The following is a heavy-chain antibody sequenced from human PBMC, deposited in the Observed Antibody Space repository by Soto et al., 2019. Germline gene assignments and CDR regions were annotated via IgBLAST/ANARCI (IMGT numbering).Heavy chain of an antibody. CDR1: GFIFSSYW. CDR2: VTNGESST. CDR3: ARGMQGSRYFDL. Sequence: EVQLVESGGGLVQPGGSLRLSCTASGFIFSSYWMHWVRQAPGKGLVWVSRVTNGESSTSYVDSVKGRFTVSRDNARNTLYLQMDSLRVEDTAVYYCARGMQGSRYFDLWGRGTLVTVSS. V-gene: IGHV3-74*01. J-gene: IGHJ2*01.